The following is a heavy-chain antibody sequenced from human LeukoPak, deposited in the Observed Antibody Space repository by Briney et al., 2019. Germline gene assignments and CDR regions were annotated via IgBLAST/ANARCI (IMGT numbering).Heavy chain of an antibody. CDR2: ISDSGAAM. CDR3: ARDSGNSFDY. Sequence: GGSLRLSCAASGFTFSTYSMNWVRPAPGKGLQWVSYISDSGAAMYYADSVKGRFTISRDNAKNSLYLQMNSLRDGDTAVYYCARDSGNSFDYWGQGTLVTVSS. V-gene: IGHV3-48*02. CDR1: GFTFSTYS. J-gene: IGHJ4*02.